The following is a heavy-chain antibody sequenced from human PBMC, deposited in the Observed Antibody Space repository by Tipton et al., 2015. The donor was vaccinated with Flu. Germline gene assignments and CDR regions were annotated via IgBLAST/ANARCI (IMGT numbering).Heavy chain of an antibody. V-gene: IGHV4-39*07. CDR2: IYYSGST. J-gene: IGHJ5*02. CDR3: ARVGTAMFDP. CDR1: GGSISSSSYY. D-gene: IGHD5-18*01. Sequence: TLSLTCTVSGGSISSSSYYWGWIRQPPGKGLEWIGSIYYSGSTYYNPSLKSRVTISVDTSKNQFSLKLSSVTAADTAVYYCARVGTAMFDPWGRGTLVTVSS.